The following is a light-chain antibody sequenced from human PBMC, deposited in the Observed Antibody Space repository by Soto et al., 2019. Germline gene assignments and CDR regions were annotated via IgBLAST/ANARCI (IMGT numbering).Light chain of an antibody. CDR1: QSVSGS. CDR2: DAS. CDR3: QQYIYWPYT. V-gene: IGKV3-11*01. Sequence: EIVLTQSPAILSLSPGEKATLSCRASQSVSGSLGWYQQKPGQAPRLIIYDASVRATGIPARFSGSGSGTDFTLTISSLEPEDFAVYYCQQYIYWPYTFGQGTKVDIK. J-gene: IGKJ2*01.